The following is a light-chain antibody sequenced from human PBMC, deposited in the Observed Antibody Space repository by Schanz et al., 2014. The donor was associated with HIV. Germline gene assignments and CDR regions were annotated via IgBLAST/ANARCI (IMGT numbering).Light chain of an antibody. V-gene: IGKV3D-15*01. CDR1: QSVSSN. CDR2: NAS. CDR3: QQANSFPPT. Sequence: EIVMTQSPATLSVSPGERATLSCRASQSVSSNLAWYQQKPGQAPSLLIYNASTRASGIPARFSGGGSGTEFTLTISSLQPEDFATYFCQQANSFPPTFGQGTKVEVK. J-gene: IGKJ1*01.